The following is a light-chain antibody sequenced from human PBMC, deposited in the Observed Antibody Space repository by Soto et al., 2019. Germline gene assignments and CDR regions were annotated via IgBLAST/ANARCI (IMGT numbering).Light chain of an antibody. V-gene: IGKV3-11*01. Sequence: EVVLTQSPVTLSLSPGARATLSCRASQSFRGLLAWYQQNPGQAPRLLIYDAYNRATGIPPRFSGSGSGTDFTLTISSLEPEDSAVYYCQQRHMWPITFGQGKRLEIK. CDR1: QSFRGL. CDR2: DAY. J-gene: IGKJ5*01. CDR3: QQRHMWPIT.